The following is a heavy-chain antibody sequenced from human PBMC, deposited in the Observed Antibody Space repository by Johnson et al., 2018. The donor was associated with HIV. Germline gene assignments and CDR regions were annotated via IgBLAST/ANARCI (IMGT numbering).Heavy chain of an antibody. V-gene: IGHV3-30*02. CDR2: IRYDGTNT. CDR3: ARERGYSSVLWKLSEDAFDI. Sequence: QVQLVESGGGVVQPGGSLRLSCAASGFIFNNYGIHWVRQAPGKGLEWVAFIRYDGTNTYYDDSVRARFSISRADSENTVYLQMNSLRAEDTAVYYCARERGYSSVLWKLSEDAFDIWGQGTMVTVSS. J-gene: IGHJ3*02. D-gene: IGHD6-19*01. CDR1: GFIFNNYG.